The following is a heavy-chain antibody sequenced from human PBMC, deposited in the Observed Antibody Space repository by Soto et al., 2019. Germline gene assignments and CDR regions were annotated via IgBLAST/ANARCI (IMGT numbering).Heavy chain of an antibody. V-gene: IGHV3-30-3*01. D-gene: IGHD3-22*01. CDR1: GFTFSSYA. J-gene: IGHJ6*03. CDR2: ISYDGSNK. Sequence: GGSLRLSCAASGFTFSSYAMHWVRQAPGKGLEWVAVISYDGSNKYYADSVKGRFTISRDNSKNTLYLQMNSLRAEDTAVYYCARSDSSGYYDPRYYYYYMDVWGKGTTVTVSS. CDR3: ARSDSSGYYDPRYYYYYMDV.